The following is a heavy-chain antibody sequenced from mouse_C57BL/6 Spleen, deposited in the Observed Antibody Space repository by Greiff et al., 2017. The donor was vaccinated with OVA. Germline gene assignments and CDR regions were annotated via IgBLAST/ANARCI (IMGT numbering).Heavy chain of an antibody. CDR2: INPGSGGT. J-gene: IGHJ1*03. CDR3: ARRYGSSYGYFDV. CDR1: GYAFTNYL. D-gene: IGHD1-1*01. Sequence: QVQLKQSGAELVRPGTSVKVSCKASGYAFTNYLIEWVKQRPGQGLEWIGVINPGSGGTNYNEKFKGKATLTADKSSSTAYMQLSSLTSEDSAVYFCARRYGSSYGYFDVWGTGTTVTVSS. V-gene: IGHV1-54*01.